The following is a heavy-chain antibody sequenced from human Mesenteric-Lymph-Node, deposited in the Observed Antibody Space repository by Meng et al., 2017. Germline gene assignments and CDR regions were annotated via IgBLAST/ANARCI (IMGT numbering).Heavy chain of an antibody. D-gene: IGHD6-25*01. J-gene: IGHJ5*02. CDR3: ARDHGYLNWFDP. CDR1: GSTVCEFT. V-gene: IGHV3-11*04. CDR2: VSPTSGYL. Sequence: VQLVEAGGGLVKDRGSLRLACAASGSTVCEFTISCIRHLPGEGVECLASVSPTSGYLYFADSVKRRFSISRNNAKNSVSLEMTRLRVEDTAVYYVARDHGYLNWFDPWGQGTLVTVSS.